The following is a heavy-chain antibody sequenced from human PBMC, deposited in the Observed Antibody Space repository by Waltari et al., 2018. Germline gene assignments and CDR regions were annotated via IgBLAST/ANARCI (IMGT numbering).Heavy chain of an antibody. CDR1: GGSISSSSYY. V-gene: IGHV4-39*07. CDR3: ARAGGWYFPVDY. D-gene: IGHD6-19*01. Sequence: QLQLQESGPGLVKPSETLSLTCTVSGGSISSSSYYWGWIRQPPGKGLEWIGSIYYSGSTDYNPSLKSRVTISVGTSKNQFSLKLSSVTAADTAVYYCARAGGWYFPVDYWGQGTLVTVSS. J-gene: IGHJ4*02. CDR2: IYYSGST.